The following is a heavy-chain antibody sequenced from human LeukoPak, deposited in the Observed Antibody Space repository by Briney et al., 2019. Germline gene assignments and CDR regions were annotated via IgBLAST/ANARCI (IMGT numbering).Heavy chain of an antibody. D-gene: IGHD3-10*01. CDR3: ARAGDFYGSGSYYFDY. CDR1: GFTVSTTY. J-gene: IGHJ4*02. CDR2: IYRGGST. Sequence: AGGSLTLSCAGSGFTVSTTYMTWFRQAPGKGLEWVSVIYRGGSTYYADSVKGRFIISRDSSKNTVYLQMNSLRAEDTAVYSCARAGDFYGSGSYYFDYWGQGTPVTVSS. V-gene: IGHV3-53*01.